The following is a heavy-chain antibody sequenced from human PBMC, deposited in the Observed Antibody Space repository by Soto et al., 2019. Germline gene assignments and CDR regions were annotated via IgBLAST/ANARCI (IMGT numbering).Heavy chain of an antibody. CDR3: ARVYCGRDCFSGGDFDY. CDR1: GYTVTTYG. D-gene: IGHD2-21*01. CDR2: ISVYNGDT. Sequence: QVQLVQSGTEVKKAGSAVKVSCKTSGYTVTTYGISWIRQAPGQGLEWIAWISVYNGDTNYAQNVQGRVTMTTDTLTTTAYLEIRSLTSDNTAVYYCARVYCGRDCFSGGDFDYWGLGTLVTVS. V-gene: IGHV1-18*01. J-gene: IGHJ4*02.